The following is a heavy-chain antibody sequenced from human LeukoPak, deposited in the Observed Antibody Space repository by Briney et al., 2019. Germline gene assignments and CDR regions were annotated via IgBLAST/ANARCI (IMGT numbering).Heavy chain of an antibody. J-gene: IGHJ4*02. V-gene: IGHV1-69*04. CDR2: IIPIFGIA. Sequence: SVKVSCKASGGTFSSYAISWVRQAPGQGLEWMGRIIPIFGIANYAQKFQGRVTITADKSTSTAYMELSSLRSEDTAVYYCARDAVAYDLDYWGQGTLVTVSS. CDR1: GGTFSSYA. D-gene: IGHD3-22*01. CDR3: ARDAVAYDLDY.